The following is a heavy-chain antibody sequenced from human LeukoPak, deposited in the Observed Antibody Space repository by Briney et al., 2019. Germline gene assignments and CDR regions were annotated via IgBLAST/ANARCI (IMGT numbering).Heavy chain of an antibody. D-gene: IGHD3-22*01. CDR1: GVSFSGYY. J-gene: IGHJ4*02. CDR3: ARRTQGWLLLSNFDY. V-gene: IGHV4-34*01. Sequence: SETLSLTCAVYGVSFSGYYWSWIRHPPGKGLGGIGEINHSGSTNYNPSLKSRVTISVDTSKNQFYLKLSSVTAADTAVYYCARRTQGWLLLSNFDYWGQGTLVTVSS. CDR2: INHSGST.